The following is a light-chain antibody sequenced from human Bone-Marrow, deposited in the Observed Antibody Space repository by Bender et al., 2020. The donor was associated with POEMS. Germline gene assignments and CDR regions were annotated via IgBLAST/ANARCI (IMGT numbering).Light chain of an antibody. Sequence: QSMLTQPPSVSGAPGQRVTISCTGSDSNIGTGHDVHWYRQPRGAAPRLLIYGTNTRPSEVPDRFSGSKSGSSAYLDITGLQPDDEATYYCQSYDDTLSGLLFGPGTELSVL. V-gene: IGLV1-40*01. J-gene: IGLJ1*01. CDR2: GTN. CDR3: QSYDDTLSGLL. CDR1: DSNIGTGHD.